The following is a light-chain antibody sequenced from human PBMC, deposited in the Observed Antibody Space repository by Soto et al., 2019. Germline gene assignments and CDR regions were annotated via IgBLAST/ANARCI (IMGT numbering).Light chain of an antibody. V-gene: IGKV1-33*01. J-gene: IGKJ3*01. CDR1: QDIGNH. Sequence: DLRLTQSPSSLSASVGDRVTITCQASQDIGNHLNWYQQKPGKAPKLLIFDASNLQPGVPSRFSGSGSGTDFTFTILRLQPEDIATYYCQQYDNLTPLTFGPGTKVDIK. CDR3: QQYDNLTPLT. CDR2: DAS.